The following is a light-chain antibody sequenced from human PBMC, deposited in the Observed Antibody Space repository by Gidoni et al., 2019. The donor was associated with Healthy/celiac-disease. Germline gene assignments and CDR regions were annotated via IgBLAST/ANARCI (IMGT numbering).Light chain of an antibody. V-gene: IGKV2-28*01. J-gene: IGKJ4*01. Sequence: DIVMTQSPLSLPVTPGEPASISCRSSQSLLHSNGYNYLDWYLQKPGQSPQLLIYLGSNRASGVPDRFSGSGSGTDFTLKISRVEAEDVGVYYCMQALQTPLTFGGGNKVEFK. CDR1: QSLLHSNGYNY. CDR2: LGS. CDR3: MQALQTPLT.